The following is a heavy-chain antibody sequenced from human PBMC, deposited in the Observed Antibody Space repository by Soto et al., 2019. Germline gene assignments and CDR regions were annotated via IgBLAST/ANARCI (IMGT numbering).Heavy chain of an antibody. V-gene: IGHV3-48*02. CDR1: GFTFSSYS. Sequence: LRLSCAASGFTFSSYSMNWVRQAPGKGLEWVSYISSSSSTIYYADSVKGRFTISRDNAKNSLYLQMNSLRDEDTAVYYCARAPSIFGVTPFGYWGQGTLVTVSS. J-gene: IGHJ4*02. D-gene: IGHD3-3*01. CDR2: ISSSSSTI. CDR3: ARAPSIFGVTPFGY.